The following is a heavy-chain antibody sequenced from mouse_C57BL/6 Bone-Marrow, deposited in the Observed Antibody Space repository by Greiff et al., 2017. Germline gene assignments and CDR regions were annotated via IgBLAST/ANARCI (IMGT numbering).Heavy chain of an antibody. CDR2: INPSSGYT. Sequence: VQLQQSGAELAKPGASVKLSCKASGYTFTSYWMHWVKQRPGQGLEWIGYINPSSGYTKYNQKFKDKATLTADKSSSTAYMQLSSLTYEDSAVYYCARCRSNYGVAFAYWGQGTLVTVSA. D-gene: IGHD2-5*01. CDR3: ARCRSNYGVAFAY. CDR1: GYTFTSYW. V-gene: IGHV1-7*01. J-gene: IGHJ3*01.